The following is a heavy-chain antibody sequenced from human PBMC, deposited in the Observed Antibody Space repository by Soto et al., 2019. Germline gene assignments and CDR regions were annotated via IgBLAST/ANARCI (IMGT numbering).Heavy chain of an antibody. CDR3: ARVEYCGGDCYRGYYGMDV. Sequence: SETLSLTCTVSGGSISSSSYYWGWIRQPPGKGLEWIGSIYYRGSTYYNPSLKSRVTISVDTSKNQFSLKLSSVTAADTAVYYCARVEYCGGDCYRGYYGMDVWGQGTTVTVSS. D-gene: IGHD2-21*02. CDR1: GGSISSSSYY. V-gene: IGHV4-39*07. CDR2: IYYRGST. J-gene: IGHJ6*02.